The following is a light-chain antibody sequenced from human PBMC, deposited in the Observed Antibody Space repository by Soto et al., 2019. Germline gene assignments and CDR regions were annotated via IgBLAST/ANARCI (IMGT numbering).Light chain of an antibody. CDR2: DAS. CDR1: QSISRW. V-gene: IGKV1-5*01. J-gene: IGKJ4*01. CDR3: QQYDSDSS. Sequence: DIQMTQSPAALSAYVGDRVTITCRASQSISRWLAWYQQKPGKAPQVLIYDASILQSGVPSRFSGSGSGSQFTLTISSLQPDDVATYYCQQYDSDSSFGGGTKV.